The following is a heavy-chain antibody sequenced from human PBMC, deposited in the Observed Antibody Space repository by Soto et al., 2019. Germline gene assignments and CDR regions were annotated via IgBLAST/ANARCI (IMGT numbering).Heavy chain of an antibody. D-gene: IGHD2-15*01. CDR2: IDPDDSYT. CDR1: GYSFTNYW. CDR3: TRLPPPNHCSGSTCSGY. J-gene: IGHJ4*02. V-gene: IGHV5-10-1*01. Sequence: PGESLKISCKGSGYSFTNYWINWVRQMPGKGLEWMGRIDPDDSYTNYSPSFQGHATISVDKSISTAYLQWSSLQASDTAIYYCTRLPPPNHCSGSTCSGYWGQGTLVTVSS.